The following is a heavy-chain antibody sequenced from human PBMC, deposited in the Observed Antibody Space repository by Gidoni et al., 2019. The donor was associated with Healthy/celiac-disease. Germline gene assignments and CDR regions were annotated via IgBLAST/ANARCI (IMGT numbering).Heavy chain of an antibody. CDR3: AKDRSETTIFGVVSGYYYYGMDV. J-gene: IGHJ6*02. Sequence: EVQLLESGGGLVQPGGSLRLSCAASGFTFSSYAMSWVRQAPGKGLEWVSAISGSGGSTYYADSVKGRFTISRDNSKNTLYLQMNSLRAEDTAVYYCAKDRSETTIFGVVSGYYYYGMDVWGQGTTVTVSS. D-gene: IGHD3-3*01. CDR1: GFTFSSYA. CDR2: ISGSGGST. V-gene: IGHV3-23*01.